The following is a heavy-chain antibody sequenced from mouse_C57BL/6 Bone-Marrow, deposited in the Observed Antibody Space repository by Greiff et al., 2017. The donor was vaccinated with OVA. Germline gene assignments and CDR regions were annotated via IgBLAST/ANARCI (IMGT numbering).Heavy chain of an antibody. CDR1: GYTFTDYE. CDR2: IDPETGGT. V-gene: IGHV1-15*01. CDR3: TSYDYGGYFDY. Sequence: VQLQQSGAELVRPGASVTLSCKASGYTFTDYEMHWVKQTPVHGLEWIGAIDPETGGTAYNQKFKGKAILTADKSSSTAYMELRSLTSEDSAVYYCTSYDYGGYFDYWGQGTTLTVSS. D-gene: IGHD2-4*01. J-gene: IGHJ2*01.